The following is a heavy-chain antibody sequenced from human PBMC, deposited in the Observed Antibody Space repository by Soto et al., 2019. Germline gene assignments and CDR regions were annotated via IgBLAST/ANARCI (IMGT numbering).Heavy chain of an antibody. CDR2: IYYNGNT. V-gene: IGHV4-61*01. CDR1: GGSVSSGSYY. CDR3: ASALYCSGGSCSFDP. J-gene: IGHJ5*02. D-gene: IGHD2-15*01. Sequence: SETLSLTCTVSGGSVSSGSYYWSWIRQPPGKGLEWIGYIYYNGNTNYNPSLKSRVTISVDTSKSQFSLKLSSMTAADTAVYYCASALYCSGGSCSFDPWGQGTLVT.